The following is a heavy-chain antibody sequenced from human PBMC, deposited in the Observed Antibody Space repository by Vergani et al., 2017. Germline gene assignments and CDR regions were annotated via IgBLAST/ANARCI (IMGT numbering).Heavy chain of an antibody. J-gene: IGHJ4*02. CDR3: AGGPFTVTTGGFDY. Sequence: QVQLQQWGAGLLKPSETLSLTCAVYGGSFRGYYWSWIRQPPGKGREWSGEINHSGSTNYNPSLKSRVTISVDTSKNQFSLKLSSGTAADTAVYYFAGGPFTVTTGGFDYWGQGTLVTVSS. V-gene: IGHV4-34*01. D-gene: IGHD4-17*01. CDR1: GGSFRGYY. CDR2: INHSGST.